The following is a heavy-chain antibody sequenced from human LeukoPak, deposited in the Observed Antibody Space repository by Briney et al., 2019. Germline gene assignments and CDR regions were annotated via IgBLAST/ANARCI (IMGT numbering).Heavy chain of an antibody. Sequence: QAGGSLRLSCAASGFTFSSYWMSWVRQAPGKGLEWVANIHQDGSEKHYVDSLKGRFTISRDNAKNSLYLQMNSLRAEDTAVYYCARVGIEADGTWGYWGQGTLVTVSS. CDR3: ARVGIEADGTWGY. V-gene: IGHV3-7*04. CDR2: IHQDGSEK. D-gene: IGHD6-13*01. J-gene: IGHJ4*02. CDR1: GFTFSSYW.